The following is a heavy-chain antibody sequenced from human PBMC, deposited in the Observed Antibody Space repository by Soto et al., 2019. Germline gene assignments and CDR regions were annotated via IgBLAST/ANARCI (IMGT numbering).Heavy chain of an antibody. J-gene: IGHJ1*01. CDR2: ISGGGDIT. V-gene: IGHV3-23*01. CDR1: GFTFNSYA. Sequence: GGSLRLSCAASGFTFNSYALSWVRQAPGKGLEWVSGISGGGDITDYADSVKGRFTISRDNSKNKLFLQMNSLRADDTAVYYCAKKVSGTEPFQHWGQGTLVTVSS. CDR3: AKKVSGTEPFQH. D-gene: IGHD1-26*01.